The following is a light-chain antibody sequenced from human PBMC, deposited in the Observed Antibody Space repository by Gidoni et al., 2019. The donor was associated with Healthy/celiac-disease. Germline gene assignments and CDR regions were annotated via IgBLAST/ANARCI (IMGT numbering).Light chain of an antibody. CDR3: QQYYSTPSLT. V-gene: IGKV4-1*01. CDR1: QSVLYSSNNKNN. J-gene: IGKJ5*01. Sequence: DIAMPQPLDPPAVSLGERATINRKSSQSVLYSSNNKNNLARYQQKPGQPPKLLIYWASTRESGVPDRFSGSGSGADFTLTSSSLQAEDVAVNYCQQYYSTPSLTFGQGTQLEIK. CDR2: WAS.